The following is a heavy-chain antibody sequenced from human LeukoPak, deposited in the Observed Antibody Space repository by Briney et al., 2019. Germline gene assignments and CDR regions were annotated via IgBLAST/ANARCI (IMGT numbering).Heavy chain of an antibody. Sequence: PGRSLRLSCAASGFTFSSYAMHWVRQAPGKGLEWVAVISYDGSNKYYADSVKGRFTISRDNAKNSLYLQMNSLRAEDTAVYYCARDRVIFGVVIRVFDYWGQGTLVTVSS. CDR2: ISYDGSNK. CDR1: GFTFSSYA. J-gene: IGHJ4*02. CDR3: ARDRVIFGVVIRVFDY. V-gene: IGHV3-30-3*01. D-gene: IGHD3-3*01.